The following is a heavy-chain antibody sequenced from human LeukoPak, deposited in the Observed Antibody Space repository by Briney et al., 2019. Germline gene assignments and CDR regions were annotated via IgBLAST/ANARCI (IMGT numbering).Heavy chain of an antibody. Sequence: SETLSLTCTVSGGSISTYYWSWIRQPPGKGLEWIGYIYYSGSTNYNPSLKSRVTISVDTSKNQFSLKLSSVTAADTAVYYCARSRGRVDAFDIWGQGTMVTVSS. D-gene: IGHD3-10*01. CDR3: ARSRGRVDAFDI. CDR1: GGSISTYY. V-gene: IGHV4-59*01. J-gene: IGHJ3*02. CDR2: IYYSGST.